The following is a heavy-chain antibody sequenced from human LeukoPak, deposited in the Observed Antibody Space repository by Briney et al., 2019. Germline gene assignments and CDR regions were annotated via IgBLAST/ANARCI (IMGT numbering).Heavy chain of an antibody. CDR1: GYTFTGYY. V-gene: IGHV1-2*02. CDR2: INPNSGGT. CDR3: ARGGSGWDSNMGY. Sequence: ASVKVSCKAPGYTFTGYYMHWVRQAPGQGLEWMGWINPNSGGTNYAQKFQGRVTMTRDTSISTAYMELSRLRSDDTAVYYCARGGSGWDSNMGYWGQGTLVTVSS. J-gene: IGHJ4*02. D-gene: IGHD6-19*01.